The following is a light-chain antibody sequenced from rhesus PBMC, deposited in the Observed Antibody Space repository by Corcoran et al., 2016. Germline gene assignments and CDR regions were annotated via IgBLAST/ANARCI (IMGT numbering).Light chain of an antibody. CDR2: EVS. CDR3: SSYAGINTDV. J-gene: IGLJ6*01. CDR1: SSDIGGYNY. V-gene: IGLV2-32*02. Sequence: QAALTQPRSVSGSPGKSVTISCTGTSSDIGGYNYVSWYQQHPGTAPKLMIYEVSKPPSGVSDRFSGSKSCYTASLTISGLQADDEADYYGSSYAGINTDVFGSGTKLTVL.